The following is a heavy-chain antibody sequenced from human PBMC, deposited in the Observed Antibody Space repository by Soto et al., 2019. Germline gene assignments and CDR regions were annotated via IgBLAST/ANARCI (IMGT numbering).Heavy chain of an antibody. D-gene: IGHD2-21*01. J-gene: IGHJ4*02. CDR1: GGSISSGGYY. Sequence: QVQLQESGPGLVKPSQTLSLTCTVSGGSISSGGYYWSWIRQHPGKGPEWIGYIYHTGSTYYNSSLQSRLTISVDTSKNQFSLKLRSVTAADTAVYYCARSLEGTWYSPYQWGQGTLVIVSS. CDR3: ARSLEGTWYSPYQ. CDR2: IYHTGST. V-gene: IGHV4-31*03.